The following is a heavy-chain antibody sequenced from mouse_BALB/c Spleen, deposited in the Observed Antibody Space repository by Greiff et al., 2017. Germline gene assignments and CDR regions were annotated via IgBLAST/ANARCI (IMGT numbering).Heavy chain of an antibody. D-gene: IGHD2-14*01. CDR2: ISSGSSTI. V-gene: IGHV5-17*02. J-gene: IGHJ4*01. Sequence: EVKLVESGGGLVQPGGSRKLSCAASGFTFSSFGMHWVRQAPEKGLEWVAYISSGSSTIYYADTVKGRFTISRDNPKNTLFLQMTSLRSEDTAMYYCASLYYRYDPYAMDYWGQGTSVTVSS. CDR3: ASLYYRYDPYAMDY. CDR1: GFTFSSFG.